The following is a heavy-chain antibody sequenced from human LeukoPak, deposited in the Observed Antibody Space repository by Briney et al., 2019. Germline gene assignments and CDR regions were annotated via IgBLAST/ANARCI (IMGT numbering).Heavy chain of an antibody. Sequence: GGSLRLSCAASGFTFSSYSMNWVRQAPGKGLEWVSSIGSSSSSIYYADSVKGRFTISRDNPKNSLYLQLNSLRAEDTAVYYCARETMEAFDIWGQGTMTTVSS. V-gene: IGHV3-21*01. D-gene: IGHD3-10*01. CDR2: IGSSSSSI. CDR1: GFTFSSYS. J-gene: IGHJ3*02. CDR3: ARETMEAFDI.